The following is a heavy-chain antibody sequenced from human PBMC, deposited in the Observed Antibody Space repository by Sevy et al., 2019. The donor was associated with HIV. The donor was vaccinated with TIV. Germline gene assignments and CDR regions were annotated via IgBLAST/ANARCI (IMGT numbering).Heavy chain of an antibody. D-gene: IGHD3-22*01. CDR3: AKDITMIVVGDVHFDY. Sequence: GGSLRLSCVASGFTFDDYAMHWVRQTPGRGLEWVSGISWNSGRVGYADSVKGRFTISRDNAKNSLYLQMNSLRVEDTALYFCAKDITMIVVGDVHFDYWGQGTLVTVSS. CDR2: ISWNSGRV. CDR1: GFTFDDYA. J-gene: IGHJ4*02. V-gene: IGHV3-9*01.